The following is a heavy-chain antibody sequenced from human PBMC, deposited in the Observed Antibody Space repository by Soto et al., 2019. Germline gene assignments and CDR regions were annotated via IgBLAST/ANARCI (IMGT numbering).Heavy chain of an antibody. CDR2: MYAGGTT. CDR3: AREFRDGSNTRLAFDP. CDR1: GFTVSSSC. J-gene: IGHJ5*02. Sequence: GGSLRLSCAASGFTVSSSCMTWVRHVPGKGLEWVPVMYAGGTTYYANSVKGRFTFSRDNSKNMMYLQMNNLRAEDTAMYYCAREFRDGSNTRLAFDPWGQGT. V-gene: IGHV3-66*01. D-gene: IGHD6-6*01.